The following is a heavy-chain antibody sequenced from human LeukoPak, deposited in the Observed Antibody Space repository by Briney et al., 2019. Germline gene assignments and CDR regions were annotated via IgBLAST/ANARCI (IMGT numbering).Heavy chain of an antibody. V-gene: IGHV3-20*04. CDR2: INWNGGST. J-gene: IGHJ3*02. Sequence: RPGGSLRLSCAGSGFTFDDYAMRWVRQAPGKGLGWVSGINWNGGSTGYVDSVKGRFAIYRDNAKNSLYLQMNSLRGEDTALYYCARDAHFGGVFDIWGQGTMVTVSS. D-gene: IGHD2-21*01. CDR3: ARDAHFGGVFDI. CDR1: GFTFDDYA.